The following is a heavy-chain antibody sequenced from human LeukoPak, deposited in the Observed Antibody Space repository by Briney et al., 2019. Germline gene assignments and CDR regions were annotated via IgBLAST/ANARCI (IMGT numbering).Heavy chain of an antibody. CDR3: ATQWDGGAGAFDT. Sequence: PGGSLRLSSVVSGFSFNNHWMSWVRQAAGKSLEWVANINQDGTEKYYVGSVKGRFTISRDNSKNTLYLQMNSLRAEDTAMYYCATQWDGGAGAFDTWGQGTMVTVSS. D-gene: IGHD1-26*01. CDR1: GFSFNNHW. CDR2: INQDGTEK. J-gene: IGHJ3*02. V-gene: IGHV3-7*01.